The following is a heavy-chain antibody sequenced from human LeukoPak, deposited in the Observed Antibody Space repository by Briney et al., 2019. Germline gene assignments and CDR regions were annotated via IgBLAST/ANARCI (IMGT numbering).Heavy chain of an antibody. CDR2: ISSNGGNT. CDR3: ARVGMTSGSGCDH. D-gene: IGHD6-19*01. CDR1: GFTLSWHF. Sequence: TGGSLRLSCAASGFTLSWHFMHWVRQAPGKGLEFVSAISSNGGNTYYANSVKGRFTISRDSYKNTLFLQMGNLRAEDMALYYCARVGMTSGSGCDHWGQGTLVTVSS. V-gene: IGHV3-64*01. J-gene: IGHJ4*02.